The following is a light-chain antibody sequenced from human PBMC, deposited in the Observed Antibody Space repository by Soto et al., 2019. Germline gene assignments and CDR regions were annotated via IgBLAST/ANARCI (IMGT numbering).Light chain of an antibody. J-gene: IGKJ5*01. CDR3: QQYGSSIT. Sequence: EIVLTQSPGTLSLSPGERATLSCRASQSVSSSYLAWYQQKPGQAPRLLIYGASRRATGIPDRFSGSGSGSDFTLTISRLESEDFTVYYCQQYGSSITFGQGTRLEIK. CDR2: GAS. CDR1: QSVSSSY. V-gene: IGKV3-20*01.